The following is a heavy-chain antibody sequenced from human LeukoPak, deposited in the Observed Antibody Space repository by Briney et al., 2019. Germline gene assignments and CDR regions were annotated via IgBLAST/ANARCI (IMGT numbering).Heavy chain of an antibody. V-gene: IGHV3-7*01. Sequence: GGSLRLSCAASGFTLSSHWMNWVRQAPGKGLEWVANIKQGGSEIYYVDSVKGRFTISRDDAKNSLYLQMNSLRDEDTAVYYCARDRGDYWGQGTLVTVSS. CDR1: GFTLSSHW. CDR2: IKQGGSEI. J-gene: IGHJ4*02. CDR3: ARDRGDY.